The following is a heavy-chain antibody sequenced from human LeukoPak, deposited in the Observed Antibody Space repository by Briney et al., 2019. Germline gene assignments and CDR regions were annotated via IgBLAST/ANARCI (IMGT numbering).Heavy chain of an antibody. CDR3: ARHRIAPADDAFDI. CDR1: GGSISSSSYY. J-gene: IGHJ3*02. D-gene: IGHD6-13*01. Sequence: PSETLSLTCSVSGGSISSSSYYWGWIRQPPGKGLEWIGSIYYSGSTYYNPSLKSRVAISVDTSKTLFSLKLSSVTAADMAVYYCARHRIAPADDAFDIWGRGTMVTVSS. V-gene: IGHV4-39*01. CDR2: IYYSGST.